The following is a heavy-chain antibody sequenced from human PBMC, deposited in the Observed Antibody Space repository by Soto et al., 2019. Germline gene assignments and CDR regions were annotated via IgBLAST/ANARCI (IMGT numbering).Heavy chain of an antibody. D-gene: IGHD6-13*01. J-gene: IGHJ4*02. CDR1: GGSISSSSYY. V-gene: IGHV4-39*01. CDR2: IYYSGST. CDR3: ARRGYSSSWYGDYFDY. Sequence: SETLSLTCTVSGGSISSSSYYWGWIRQPPGKGLEWIGSIYYSGSTYYNPSLKSRVTISVDTSKNQFSLKLSSVTAADTAVYYCARRGYSSSWYGDYFDYWGQGTLVTVSS.